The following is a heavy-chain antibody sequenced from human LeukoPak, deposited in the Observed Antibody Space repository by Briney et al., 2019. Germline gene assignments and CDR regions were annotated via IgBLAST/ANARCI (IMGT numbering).Heavy chain of an antibody. CDR1: GFSVRGSF. D-gene: IGHD2-21*01. J-gene: IGHJ4*02. CDR2: LSNTENS. Sequence: PGGSLRLSCAASGFSVRGSFMNWVRQAPVKGLEWVSLLSNTENSFYADSVKGRFTLSRDISNNTLYLHMHSLRGEDTAVYFCARAIGVVDCGTQTCYPYHFDKWGRGTLVTVSS. CDR3: ARAIGVVDCGTQTCYPYHFDK. V-gene: IGHV3-66*01.